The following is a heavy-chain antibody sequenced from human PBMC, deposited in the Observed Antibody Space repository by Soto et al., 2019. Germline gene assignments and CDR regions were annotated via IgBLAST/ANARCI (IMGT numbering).Heavy chain of an antibody. D-gene: IGHD2-2*01. CDR2: IKSKTDDGTT. CDR3: TTDSSSWAYYYYYGMDV. Sequence: GGSLRLSCTVSGFTFSNAWMAWVRQAPGKGLEWVGRIKSKTDDGTTDYAAPVKGRFTISRDDSRNTLYLQMNSLKTEDTAVYYCTTDSSSWAYYYYYGMDVWGQGTTVTVSS. CDR1: GFTFSNAW. V-gene: IGHV3-15*01. J-gene: IGHJ6*02.